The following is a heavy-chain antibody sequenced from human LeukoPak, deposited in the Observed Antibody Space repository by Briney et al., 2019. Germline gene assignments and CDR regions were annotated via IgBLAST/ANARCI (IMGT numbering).Heavy chain of an antibody. CDR1: GYSFTSYW. J-gene: IGHJ4*02. CDR2: IEPSDSYT. D-gene: IGHD2-8*01. Sequence: PGGSLRLSCTGSGYSFTSYWISWVRQMPGKGLEWMGRIEPSDSYTNYSPSFQGHVTISADKSISTAYLQWSSLKASDTAMYYCASGYCTNGVCYTSHYFDYWGQGTLVTVSS. V-gene: IGHV5-10-1*01. CDR3: ASGYCTNGVCYTSHYFDY.